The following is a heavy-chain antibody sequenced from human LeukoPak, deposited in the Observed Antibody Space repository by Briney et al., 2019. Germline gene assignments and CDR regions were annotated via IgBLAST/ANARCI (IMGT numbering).Heavy chain of an antibody. J-gene: IGHJ4*02. CDR2: ISGSFIGT. D-gene: IGHD3-9*01. CDR3: ARDILTGYRYFDY. V-gene: IGHV3-23*01. CDR1: GFTFSSYA. Sequence: GGSLRLSCAASGFTFSSYAMSWVRQTPGKALEWVSAISGSFIGTYYADSVKGRFTISRDNAKNSLYLQMNSLRAEDTALYYCARDILTGYRYFDYWGQGTLVTVSS.